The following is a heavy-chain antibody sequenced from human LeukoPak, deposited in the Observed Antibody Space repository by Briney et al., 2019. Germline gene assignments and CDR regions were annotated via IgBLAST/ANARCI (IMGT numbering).Heavy chain of an antibody. Sequence: GGSLRLSCAASGFTFSRCSMNWVRQAPGKGLEWVSSISISSNYIYYTDSVKGRCTISRDNGKNSLYLQMNSLRAEDTAVYYCAKEPIVPAARFDFWGQGTLVTVSS. J-gene: IGHJ4*02. V-gene: IGHV3-21*01. CDR2: ISISSNYI. CDR3: AKEPIVPAARFDF. D-gene: IGHD2-2*01. CDR1: GFTFSRCS.